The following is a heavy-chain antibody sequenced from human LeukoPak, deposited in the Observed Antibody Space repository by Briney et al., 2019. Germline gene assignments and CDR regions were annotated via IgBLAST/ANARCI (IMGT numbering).Heavy chain of an antibody. V-gene: IGHV4-59*01. CDR3: AREVGLSTFDI. Sequence: SETPSLTCTVSGGSISSYYWSWIRRPPGKGLEWIGYIYYSGSTNYNPSLKSRVTISVDTSKNQFSLKLSSVTAADTAVYYCAREVGLSTFDIWGQGTMVTVSS. CDR1: GGSISSYY. CDR2: IYYSGST. J-gene: IGHJ3*02. D-gene: IGHD1-26*01.